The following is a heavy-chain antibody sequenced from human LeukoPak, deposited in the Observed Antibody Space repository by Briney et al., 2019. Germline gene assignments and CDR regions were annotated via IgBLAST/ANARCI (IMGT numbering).Heavy chain of an antibody. CDR2: ISYDGSNK. CDR1: GFTFSSYG. Sequence: GGSLRLSCAASGFTFSSYGMHWVRQAPGKGLEWVAVISYDGSNKYYADSVKGRFTISRDNSKNTLYLQMNSLRAEDTAVYYCARHPPRYCSGGSCYLYYYYYGMDVWGQGTTVTVSS. D-gene: IGHD2-15*01. CDR3: ARHPPRYCSGGSCYLYYYYYGMDV. J-gene: IGHJ6*02. V-gene: IGHV3-30*03.